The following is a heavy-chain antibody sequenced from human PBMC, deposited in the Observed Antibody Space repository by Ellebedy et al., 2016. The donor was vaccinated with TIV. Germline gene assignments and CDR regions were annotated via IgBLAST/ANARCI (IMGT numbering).Heavy chain of an antibody. D-gene: IGHD5-18*01. CDR3: AGHGDRAMTH. V-gene: IGHV3-23*01. J-gene: IGHJ4*02. CDR2: ISGNGVNS. Sequence: GESLKISCAASGFPFGTYAMSWVRQTPGRGLEWVSDISGNGVNSHYADSVKGRFTVSKDKSKNTMYLQLTSLRAEDTAVYYCAGHGDRAMTHWGQGTLVTVSS. CDR1: GFPFGTYA.